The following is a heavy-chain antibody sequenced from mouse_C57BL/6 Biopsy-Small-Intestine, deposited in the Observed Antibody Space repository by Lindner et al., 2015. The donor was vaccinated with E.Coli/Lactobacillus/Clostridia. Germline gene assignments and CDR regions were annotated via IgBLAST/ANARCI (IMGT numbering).Heavy chain of an antibody. CDR2: ISGYDGNT. V-gene: IGHV1S126*01. D-gene: IGHD3-1*01. J-gene: IGHJ2*01. CDR1: GYQFTSYG. Sequence: SVKVSCKAAGYQFTSYGISWVRQAPGQGLEWMGWISGYDGNTNNAQRFQGRVTMTTDRSTRTAYMELRSLRSDDTAVYYCARNQGAAAPQKIYYFDYWGQGTLVTVSS. CDR3: ARNQGAAAPQKIYYFDY.